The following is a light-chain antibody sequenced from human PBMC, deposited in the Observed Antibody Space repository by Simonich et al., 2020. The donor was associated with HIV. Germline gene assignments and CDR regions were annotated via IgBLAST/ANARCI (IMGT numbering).Light chain of an antibody. J-gene: IGKJ5*01. CDR2: DAS. Sequence: DIVMTQSPDSLAVSLGERATINCKSSQSVLYSFNNKNYLAWYQQKPGQAPRLLIFDASHRATGIPARFSGSGSGTEFTLTISSLQSEDFAVYYCQQYNNWLPITFGQGTRLEIK. V-gene: IGKV4-1*01. CDR3: QQYNNWLPIT. CDR1: QSVLYSFNNKNY.